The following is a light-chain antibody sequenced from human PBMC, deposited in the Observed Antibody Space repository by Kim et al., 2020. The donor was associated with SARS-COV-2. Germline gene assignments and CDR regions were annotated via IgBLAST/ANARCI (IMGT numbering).Light chain of an antibody. CDR1: AGPVTSYHY. V-gene: IGLV7-46*01. CDR2: DTS. CDR3: LLTYGDPRPWV. J-gene: IGLJ3*02. Sequence: GTVTLTFDYSAGPVTSYHYPYWIQQKPGQAPRTLIYDTSKTHSWTPARFSGSLIGGKAALTLSGAQPEDEADYYCLLTYGDPRPWVFGGGTKVTVL.